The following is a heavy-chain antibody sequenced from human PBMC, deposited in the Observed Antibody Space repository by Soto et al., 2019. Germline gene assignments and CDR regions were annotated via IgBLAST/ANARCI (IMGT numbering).Heavy chain of an antibody. J-gene: IGHJ6*04. Sequence: PGGSLRLSCAASGFTFSSHAMHWVRQAPGKGLEWVAVISYDGTNKYYADSVKGRFTISRDNSKNTLYLQMNGLRAEDTAVYYCARDRRDFRGYTSSWTFLMDGWGTGTTVTVAS. V-gene: IGHV3-30-3*01. CDR2: ISYDGTNK. D-gene: IGHD6-13*01. CDR1: GFTFSSHA. CDR3: ARDRRDFRGYTSSWTFLMDG.